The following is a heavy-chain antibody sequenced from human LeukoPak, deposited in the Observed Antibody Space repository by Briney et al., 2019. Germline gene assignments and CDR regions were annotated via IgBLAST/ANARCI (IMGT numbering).Heavy chain of an antibody. V-gene: IGHV3-23*01. J-gene: IGHJ3*02. CDR1: GFTFSSYA. D-gene: IGHD2-15*01. Sequence: GGSLELSCAASGFTFSSYAMSWVRQAPGKGLEWVSAISGSGGNTYYADSVKGRFTISRDNSKNMLYLQMNSLRAEDTAVYYCAKGLVVADAFDIWGQGTMVTVSS. CDR3: AKGLVVADAFDI. CDR2: ISGSGGNT.